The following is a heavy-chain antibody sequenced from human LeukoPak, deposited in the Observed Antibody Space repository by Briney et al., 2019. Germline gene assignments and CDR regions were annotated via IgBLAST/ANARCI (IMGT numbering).Heavy chain of an antibody. D-gene: IGHD3-22*01. Sequence: GGSLRLSCAASGFTFSSYWMHWVRQAPGKGLVWVSRINSDGSSTSYADSVKGRFTISRDNSKNTLYLQMNSLRAEDTAVYYCARGPIRITMIVVVIDLDYWGQGTLVTVSS. J-gene: IGHJ4*02. CDR3: ARGPIRITMIVVVIDLDY. CDR1: GFTFSSYW. CDR2: INSDGSST. V-gene: IGHV3-74*01.